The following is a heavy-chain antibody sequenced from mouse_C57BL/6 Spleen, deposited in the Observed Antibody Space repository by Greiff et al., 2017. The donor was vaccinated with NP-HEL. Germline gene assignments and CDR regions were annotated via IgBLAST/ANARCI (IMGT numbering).Heavy chain of an antibody. Sequence: EVQVVESEGGLVQPGSSMKLSCTASGFTFSDYYMAWVRQVPEKGLEWVANINYDGSSTYYLDSLKSRFIISRDNAKNILYLQMSSLKSEDTATYYCARDRGYDGLYYYAMDYWGQGTSVTVSS. CDR1: GFTFSDYY. J-gene: IGHJ4*01. V-gene: IGHV5-16*01. D-gene: IGHD2-14*01. CDR3: ARDRGYDGLYYYAMDY. CDR2: INYDGSST.